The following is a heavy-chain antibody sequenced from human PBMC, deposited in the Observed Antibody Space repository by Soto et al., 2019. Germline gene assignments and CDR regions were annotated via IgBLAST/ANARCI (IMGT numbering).Heavy chain of an antibody. V-gene: IGHV4-31*03. CDR2: IYSTEST. D-gene: IGHD3-22*01. Sequence: SETLSLTCTVSGGSISSGSYYWTWIRQHPGKGLEWIGYIYSTESTNYNPSLKSRLSISVDMSASQFSLKLSSVTVADTAVYYCARSDSSGKTRYYFDHWGQGTLVTVSS. CDR3: ARSDSSGKTRYYFDH. J-gene: IGHJ4*02. CDR1: GGSISSGSYY.